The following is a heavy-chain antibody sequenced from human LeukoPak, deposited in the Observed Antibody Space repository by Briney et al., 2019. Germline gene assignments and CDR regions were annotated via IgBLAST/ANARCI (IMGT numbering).Heavy chain of an antibody. J-gene: IGHJ3*02. D-gene: IGHD5-24*01. CDR3: ARGGDGAFDI. V-gene: IGHV4-61*08. CDR1: GGSINSGGYY. Sequence: PSETLSLTCTVSGGSINSGGYYWSWIRQPPGKGLEWIGYIYYSGSTNYNPSLKSRVTISVDTSKNQFSLKLSSVTAADTAVYYCARGGDGAFDIWGQGTMVTVSS. CDR2: IYYSGST.